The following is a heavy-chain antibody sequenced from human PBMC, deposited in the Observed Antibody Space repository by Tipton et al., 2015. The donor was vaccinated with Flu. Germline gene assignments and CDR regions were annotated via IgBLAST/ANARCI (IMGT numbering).Heavy chain of an antibody. CDR1: GGSISSYY. CDR3: ARDDPYCTSTTCRLGIDS. Sequence: TLSLTCTVSGGSISSYYWTWIRQPAGKGLEWIGRIYNSGSTNYNPSLKSRVTMSVDTSKNQFSLKLNSVTAADTAVYYCARDDPYCTSTTCRLGIDSWGQGTLVTVSS. CDR2: IYNSGST. D-gene: IGHD2-2*01. J-gene: IGHJ5*01. V-gene: IGHV4-4*07.